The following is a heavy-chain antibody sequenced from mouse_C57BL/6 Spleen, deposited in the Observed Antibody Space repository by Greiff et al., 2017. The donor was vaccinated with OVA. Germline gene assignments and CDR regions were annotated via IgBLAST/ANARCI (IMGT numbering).Heavy chain of an antibody. CDR2: IWPGGGT. V-gene: IGHV2-9-1*01. Sequence: QVQLKESGPGLVAPSQSLSITCTVSGFSLTSYAISWVRQPPGKGLEWLGVIWPGGGTNYNSALKSRLSICKDNSKSPVFLKMNSLQTDETARYYCARTRGTLYDFDYWGQGTTLTVSS. CDR1: GFSLTSYA. D-gene: IGHD1-1*01. J-gene: IGHJ2*01. CDR3: ARTRGTLYDFDY.